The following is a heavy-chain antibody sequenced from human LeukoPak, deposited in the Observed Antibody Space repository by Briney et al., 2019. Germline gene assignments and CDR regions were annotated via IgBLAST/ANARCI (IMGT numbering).Heavy chain of an antibody. Sequence: SETLSLTCAVYGGSFSGYYWGWIRQPPGKGLVWIGSIYYSGSTYYNPSLKSRVTISVDTSKNQFSLKLSSVTAADTAVYYCARPYSGSYLYPWDYWGQGTLVTVSS. CDR3: ARPYSGSYLYPWDY. CDR1: GGSFSGYY. V-gene: IGHV4-39*01. CDR2: IYYSGST. J-gene: IGHJ4*02. D-gene: IGHD1-26*01.